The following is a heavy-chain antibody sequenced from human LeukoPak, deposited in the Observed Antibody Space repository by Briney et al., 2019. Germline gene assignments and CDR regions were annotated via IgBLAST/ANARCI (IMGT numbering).Heavy chain of an antibody. J-gene: IGHJ6*03. CDR1: GFINSAKL. CDR3: ARDPYSGSYGNYYYYFMDV. D-gene: IGHD1-26*01. CDR2: IHSAGRK. Sequence: PGGSLRLARAASGFINSAKLMSWVRPPQGRGLEWVSVIHSAGRKDYADCVKGRFTISIDKSKNTLYLQMSSLRAEDTAVYYCARDPYSGSYGNYYYYFMDVWGKGTTVTISS. V-gene: IGHV3-66*01.